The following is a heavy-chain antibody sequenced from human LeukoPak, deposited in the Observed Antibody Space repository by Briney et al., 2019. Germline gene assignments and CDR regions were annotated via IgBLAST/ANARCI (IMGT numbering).Heavy chain of an antibody. CDR3: ARVDYVWGSYPYYLDC. Sequence: SETLSLTCTVSGGSVSSGSYYWSWIRQPPGKGLEWIGYIYYSGSTNYNPSLKSRVTISVDTSKNQFSLKVRSVTAADTAVYYCARVDYVWGSYPYYLDCWGQGTLVTVSS. D-gene: IGHD3-16*01. V-gene: IGHV4-61*01. CDR1: GGSVSSGSYY. CDR2: IYYSGST. J-gene: IGHJ4*02.